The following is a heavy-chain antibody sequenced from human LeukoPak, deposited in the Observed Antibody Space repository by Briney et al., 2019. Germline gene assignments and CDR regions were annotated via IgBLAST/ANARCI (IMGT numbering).Heavy chain of an antibody. V-gene: IGHV3-9*01. CDR1: GFTFSSYE. Sequence: GGSLRLSCAASGFTFSSYEMNWVRQAPGKGLEWVSGISWNGVAIGYADSVQGRFTISRDNAKNSLYLQMNSLRAEDTALYFCAKGAAVHYFYYMDVWGKGTTVTISS. J-gene: IGHJ6*03. D-gene: IGHD2-15*01. CDR3: AKGAAVHYFYYMDV. CDR2: ISWNGVAI.